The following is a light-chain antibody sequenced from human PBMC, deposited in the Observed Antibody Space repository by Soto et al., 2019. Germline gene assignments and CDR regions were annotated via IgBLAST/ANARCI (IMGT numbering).Light chain of an antibody. CDR3: QQYGNSLWT. CDR1: QSVSSNY. CDR2: GAS. Sequence: EIVMTQSPVTLSVSPGERGALSCRASQSVSSNYVAWYQQKPGQAPRLLIFGASSRATGIPDRFSGSGSGTDFTLTISRLEPEDFAVYYCQQYGNSLWTFGQGTKVDIK. J-gene: IGKJ1*01. V-gene: IGKV3-20*01.